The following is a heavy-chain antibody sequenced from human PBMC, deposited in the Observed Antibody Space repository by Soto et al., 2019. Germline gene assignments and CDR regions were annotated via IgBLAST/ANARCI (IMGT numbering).Heavy chain of an antibody. J-gene: IGHJ4*02. D-gene: IGHD1-1*01. Sequence: ASVKVSGKTSGYTFTSYYMRWVRQAPGQGLEWMGIIHPSSDTTSYAQKFQGRVTVTRDTSTSTVYMELSSLRSEDTAVYYCARVLYNSDFDYWGQGPLVTVSS. CDR2: IHPSSDTT. V-gene: IGHV1-46*01. CDR1: GYTFTSYY. CDR3: ARVLYNSDFDY.